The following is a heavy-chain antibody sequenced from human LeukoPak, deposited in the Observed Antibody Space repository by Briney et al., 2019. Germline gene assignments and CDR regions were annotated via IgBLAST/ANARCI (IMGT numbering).Heavy chain of an antibody. J-gene: IGHJ3*02. CDR3: ARGGLQLWFSPDAFDI. V-gene: IGHV1-24*01. CDR1: GYTLTELS. CDR2: FDPEDGET. D-gene: IGHD5-18*01. Sequence: ASVKVSCKVSGYTLTELSMHWVRQAPGKGLEWMGGFDPEDGETIYAQKFQGRVTMTEDTSTDTAYMELSSLRSEDTAVYYCARGGLQLWFSPDAFDIWGQGTMVTVSS.